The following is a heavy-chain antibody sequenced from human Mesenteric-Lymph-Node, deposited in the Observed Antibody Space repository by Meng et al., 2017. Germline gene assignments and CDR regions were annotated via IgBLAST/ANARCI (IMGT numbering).Heavy chain of an antibody. J-gene: IGHJ4*02. D-gene: IGHD3-10*01. V-gene: IGHV3-33*01. Sequence: GGSLRLSCAASGFTFSSYGMHWVRQAPGKGLEWVAVIWYDGSNKYYADSVKGRFTISRDNSKNTLYLQMNSLRAEDTAVYYCARGLLWFGELYYFDYWGQGTLVPSPQ. CDR3: ARGLLWFGELYYFDY. CDR1: GFTFSSYG. CDR2: IWYDGSNK.